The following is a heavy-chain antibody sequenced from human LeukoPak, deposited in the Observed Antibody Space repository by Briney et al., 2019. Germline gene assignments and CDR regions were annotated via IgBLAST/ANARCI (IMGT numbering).Heavy chain of an antibody. J-gene: IGHJ6*03. CDR2: IIPIFGTA. CDR3: ASRLYRGVATPYYYYYMDV. Sequence: ASVKVSCKASGGTFSSYAISWVRQAPGQGLEWMGGIIPIFGTANYAQKFQGRVTITADKSTSTAYMELSSLRSEDTAVYYCASRLYRGVATPYYYYYMDVWGKGTTVTVSS. V-gene: IGHV1-69*06. CDR1: GGTFSSYA. D-gene: IGHD5-12*01.